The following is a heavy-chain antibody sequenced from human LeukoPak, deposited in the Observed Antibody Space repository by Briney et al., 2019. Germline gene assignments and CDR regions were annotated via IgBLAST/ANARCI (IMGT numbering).Heavy chain of an antibody. CDR2: IYPGDSDT. CDR1: GCSFTSYW. CDR3: ARLVPIVVVPAADNWFDP. J-gene: IGHJ5*02. D-gene: IGHD2-2*01. Sequence: GRSLRLSCKGSGCSFTSYWISWVHQMPGKGLEWIGIIYPGDSDTRYSPSFQGQVTISADKSISTAYLQWSSLKASDTAMYYCARLVPIVVVPAADNWFDPWGQGTLVTVSS. V-gene: IGHV5-51*07.